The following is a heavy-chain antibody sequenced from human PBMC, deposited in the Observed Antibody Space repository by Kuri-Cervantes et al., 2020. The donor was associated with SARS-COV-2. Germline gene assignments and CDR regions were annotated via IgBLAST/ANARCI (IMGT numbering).Heavy chain of an antibody. CDR2: ISSSSSYI. V-gene: IGHV3-21*01. CDR1: GLTFSSYS. CDR3: ARVRNDYYYYYYMDV. Sequence: GESLKISCAASGLTFSSYSMNWVRQAPGKGLEWVSSISSSSSYIYYADSVKGRFTISRDNAKNSLYLQMNSLRAEDTAVYYCARVRNDYYYYYYMDVWGKGTTVTVSS. J-gene: IGHJ6*03.